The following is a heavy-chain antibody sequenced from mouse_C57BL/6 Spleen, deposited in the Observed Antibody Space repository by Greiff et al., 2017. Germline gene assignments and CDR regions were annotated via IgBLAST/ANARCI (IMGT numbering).Heavy chain of an antibody. CDR3: AKPALTTVVATDYYAMDY. CDR2: IWGDGST. J-gene: IGHJ4*01. V-gene: IGHV2-3*01. D-gene: IGHD1-1*01. Sequence: VQGVESGPGLVAPSQSLSITCTVSGFSLTSYGVSWVRQPPGKGLEWLGVIWGDGSTNYPSALISSLSISKDNSKSQVFLKLNSLQTDDTATYYCAKPALTTVVATDYYAMDYWGQGTSVTVSS. CDR1: GFSLTSYG.